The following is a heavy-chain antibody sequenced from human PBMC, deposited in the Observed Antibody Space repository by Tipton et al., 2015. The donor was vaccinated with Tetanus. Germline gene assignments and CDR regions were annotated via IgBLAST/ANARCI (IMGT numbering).Heavy chain of an antibody. CDR2: ISSSSSYI. CDR1: GFTFSSYS. CDR3: ATEYSSSSGYYYYGMDV. J-gene: IGHJ6*02. Sequence: SLRLSCAASGFTFSSYSMNWVSQAPGKGLEWVSSISSSSSYIYYADSVKGRFTISRDNAKNSLYLQMNSLRAEDTAVYYCATEYSSSSGYYYYGMDVWGQGTTVTVSS. D-gene: IGHD6-6*01. V-gene: IGHV3-21*01.